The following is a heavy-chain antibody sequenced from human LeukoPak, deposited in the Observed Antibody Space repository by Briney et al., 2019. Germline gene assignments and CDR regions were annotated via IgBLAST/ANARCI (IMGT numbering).Heavy chain of an antibody. D-gene: IGHD1-26*01. V-gene: IGHV3-9*03. J-gene: IGHJ2*01. CDR2: ISWNSGSI. CDR1: GFTFDDYA. Sequence: GGSLRLSCAASGFTFDDYAMHWVRQAPGKGLEWVSGISWNSGSIDYADSVKGRFTISRDNAENSLYLEMNSLRVEDMALYYCAKGGGTYSDWYFDLWGRGTLVSVTS. CDR3: AKGGGTYSDWYFDL.